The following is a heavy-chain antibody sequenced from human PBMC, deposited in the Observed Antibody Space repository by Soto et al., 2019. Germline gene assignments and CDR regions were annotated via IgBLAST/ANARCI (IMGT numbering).Heavy chain of an antibody. CDR3: AMGCVLMQNWFDP. CDR1: GFTFSSYS. J-gene: IGHJ5*02. CDR2: ISSSSSTI. Sequence: EVQLVESGGGLVQPGGSLRLSCAASGFTFSSYSMNWVRQAPGKGLEWVSYISSSSSTIYYADSVKGRFTISRDNAKNSLYLQMNSRRAEDTAVYYCAMGCVLMQNWFDPWGQGTLVTVSS. D-gene: IGHD2-8*01. V-gene: IGHV3-48*01.